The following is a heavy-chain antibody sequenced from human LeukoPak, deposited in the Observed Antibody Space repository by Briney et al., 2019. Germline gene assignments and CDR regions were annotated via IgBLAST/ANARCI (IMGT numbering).Heavy chain of an antibody. CDR1: GGSISSSSYY. D-gene: IGHD5-12*01. Sequence: SETLSLTCTVSGGSISSSSYYWGWIRQPPGKGLEWIGSIYYSGSTYYNPSLESRVTISVDRSKNQFSLKLSSVTAADTAVYYCARAGYSGEGYYFDYWGQGTLVTVSS. CDR2: IYYSGST. J-gene: IGHJ4*02. V-gene: IGHV4-39*07. CDR3: ARAGYSGEGYYFDY.